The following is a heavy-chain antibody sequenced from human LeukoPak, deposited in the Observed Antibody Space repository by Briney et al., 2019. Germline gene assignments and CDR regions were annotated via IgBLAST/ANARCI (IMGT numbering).Heavy chain of an antibody. CDR3: ASLSAKLLLRDDAFDI. CDR2: IYTSGST. Sequence: SETLSLTCTVSGGSISSYYWSWIRQPPGKGLEWIGYIYTSGSTNYNPSLKSRVTISVDTSKNQFSLKLSSVTAADTAVYYCASLSAKLLLRDDAFDIWGQGTMVAVSS. CDR1: GGSISSYY. J-gene: IGHJ3*02. D-gene: IGHD3-22*01. V-gene: IGHV4-4*09.